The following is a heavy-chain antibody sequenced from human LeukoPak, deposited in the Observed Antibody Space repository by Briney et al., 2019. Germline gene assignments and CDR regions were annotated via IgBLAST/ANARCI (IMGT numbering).Heavy chain of an antibody. Sequence: PGGSLRLSCAASGFNLNSYLMSWVRQAPGKGLEWVANIKKDGSEENYVDSVKGRFTVSRDNTKNSLYLQMNSLRGEDTAIYYCARSNPNRNALDLWGQGTMVTISS. CDR2: IKKDGSEE. CDR1: GFNLNSYL. J-gene: IGHJ3*01. CDR3: ARSNPNRNALDL. V-gene: IGHV3-7*01. D-gene: IGHD1-14*01.